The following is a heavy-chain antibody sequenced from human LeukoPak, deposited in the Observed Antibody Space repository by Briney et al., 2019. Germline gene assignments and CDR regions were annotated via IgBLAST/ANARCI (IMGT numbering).Heavy chain of an antibody. J-gene: IGHJ4*02. V-gene: IGHV3-30*18. CDR2: ISHDGSLN. CDR3: VKEGTPYVSSYFDY. Sequence: GRSLRLSCAASGFTFSPYGMNWVRQAPGKGLEWVAVISHDGSLNYYADSVTGRFTISRDNPRNMLYLQMNSLRADDTAVYCCVKEGTPYVSSYFDYWGQGTLVTVSS. D-gene: IGHD6-6*01. CDR1: GFTFSPYG.